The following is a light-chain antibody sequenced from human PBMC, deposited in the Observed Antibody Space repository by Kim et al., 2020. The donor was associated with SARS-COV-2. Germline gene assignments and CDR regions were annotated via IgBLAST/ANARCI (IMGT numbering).Light chain of an antibody. J-gene: IGLJ1*01. Sequence: VKLTCNLISGHSPYTIAWHQQQPEKGPRYLMKVDSDGSHNKGDGIPDRFSGSSSGAERYLTISSLQSEDEADYYCQAWDSSTHNYVFGAGTKSPS. CDR3: QAWDSSTHNYV. CDR2: VDSDGSH. V-gene: IGLV4-69*01. CDR1: SGHSPYT.